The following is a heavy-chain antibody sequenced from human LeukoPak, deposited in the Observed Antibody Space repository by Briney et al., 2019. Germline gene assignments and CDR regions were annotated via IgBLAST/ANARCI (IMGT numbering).Heavy chain of an antibody. J-gene: IGHJ4*02. CDR1: GGSISSGGYY. CDR2: IYHSGST. V-gene: IGHV4-30-2*01. CDR3: ARGESPGYSSSWYVDY. D-gene: IGHD6-13*01. Sequence: PSETLSLTCTVSGGSISSGGYYWSWIRQPPGKGLEWIGYIYHSGSTYYNPSLKSRVTISVDRSKNQFSLKLSSVTAADTAVYYCARGESPGYSSSWYVDYXXXGTLVTVSS.